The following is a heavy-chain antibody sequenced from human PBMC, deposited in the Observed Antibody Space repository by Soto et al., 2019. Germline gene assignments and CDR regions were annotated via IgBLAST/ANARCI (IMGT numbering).Heavy chain of an antibody. V-gene: IGHV3-23*01. D-gene: IGHD6-6*01. Sequence: EVQLLESGGGLVQPGGSLRLSCAASGFTFSTFAMSWVRQAPGKGLEWVSTISGGGDGTYYADSVKGRFTISRDNSKYTMYLQMDSLRAEDTAVYYCAKDRPTTSSSKMDVWGKGTTVTVSS. J-gene: IGHJ6*04. CDR3: AKDRPTTSSSKMDV. CDR1: GFTFSTFA. CDR2: ISGGGDGT.